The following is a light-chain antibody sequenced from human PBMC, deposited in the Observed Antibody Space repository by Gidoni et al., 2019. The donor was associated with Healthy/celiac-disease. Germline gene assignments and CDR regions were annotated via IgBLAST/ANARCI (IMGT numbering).Light chain of an antibody. V-gene: IGKV1-39*01. CDR1: PSISSY. CDR3: QQSYSTSSLT. CDR2: AAS. J-gene: IGKJ4*01. Sequence: DIQMTQSPSSLSASVGDRVTITCRASPSISSYLNWYQQKPGKAPKLLIYAASSLQSGVPSRFSGSGSGTDFTLTISSLQPEDFATYYCQQSYSTSSLTFGGGTKVEIK.